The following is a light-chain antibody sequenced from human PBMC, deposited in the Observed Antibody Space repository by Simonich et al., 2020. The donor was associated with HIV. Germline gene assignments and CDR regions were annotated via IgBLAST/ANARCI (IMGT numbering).Light chain of an antibody. Sequence: QSALTQPASVSGSPGQSITISCPGTSSEVGSYNLVSWYQQHAGKAPKVMIYEGSKRPSGVSNRFSGYKSGNTASLTISGLQAEDEADYYCCSYARSTTWLFGGGTKLTVL. J-gene: IGLJ3*02. CDR1: SSEVGSYNL. CDR3: CSYARSTTWL. CDR2: EGS. V-gene: IGLV2-23*01.